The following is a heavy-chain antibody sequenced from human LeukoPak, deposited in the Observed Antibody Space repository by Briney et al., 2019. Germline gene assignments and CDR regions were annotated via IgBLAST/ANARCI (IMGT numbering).Heavy chain of an antibody. CDR2: IYTSGST. D-gene: IGHD3-10*01. Sequence: SETLSLTCTVSGGSISSGSYYWSWIRQPAGKGLEWIGRIYTSGSTNYNPSLKSRVTISVDTSKNQFSLKLSSVTAADTAVYYCARDDNYYGSGSTHMDVWGKGTTVTISS. CDR1: GGSISSGSYY. J-gene: IGHJ6*03. V-gene: IGHV4-61*02. CDR3: ARDDNYYGSGSTHMDV.